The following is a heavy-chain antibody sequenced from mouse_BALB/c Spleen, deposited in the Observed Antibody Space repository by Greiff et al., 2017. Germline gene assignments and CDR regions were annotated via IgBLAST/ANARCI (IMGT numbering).Heavy chain of an antibody. CDR3: AREGLLSYFDY. CDR2: IYPGNVNT. J-gene: IGHJ2*01. V-gene: IGHV1S56*01. Sequence: QVQLQQSGPELVKPGASVRISCKASGYTFTSYYIHWVKQRPGQGLEWIGWIYPGNVNTKYNEKFKGKATLTADKSSSTAYMQLSSLTSEDSAVYFCAREGLLSYFDYWGQGTTLTVSS. CDR1: GYTFTSYY. D-gene: IGHD3-1*01.